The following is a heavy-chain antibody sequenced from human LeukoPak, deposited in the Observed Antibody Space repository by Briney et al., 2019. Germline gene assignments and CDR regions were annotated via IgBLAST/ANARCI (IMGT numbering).Heavy chain of an antibody. CDR3: ARTYYDILTGYQQPDDY. CDR2: IYYSGST. J-gene: IGHJ4*02. D-gene: IGHD3-9*01. Sequence: SETLSLTCTVSGGSISSSSYYWGWIRQPPGKGLEWIGSIYYSGSTYYNPSLKSRVTISVDTSKNQFSLKLSSATAADTAVYYCARTYYDILTGYQQPDDYWGQGTLVTVSS. CDR1: GGSISSSSYY. V-gene: IGHV4-39*01.